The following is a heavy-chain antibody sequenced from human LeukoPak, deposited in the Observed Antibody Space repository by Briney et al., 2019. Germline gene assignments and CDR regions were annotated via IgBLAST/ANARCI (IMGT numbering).Heavy chain of an antibody. CDR2: ISYDGSNK. Sequence: GGSLRLSCAASGFTFSSYAMHWVRQAPGKGLEWVAVISYDGSNKYYADSVKGRFTISRDNSKNTLYLQMNSLRAEDTAVYYCARAITIFGVVIPRPNWFDPWGQGTLVTVSS. CDR1: GFTFSSYA. J-gene: IGHJ5*02. V-gene: IGHV3-30-3*01. D-gene: IGHD3-3*01. CDR3: ARAITIFGVVIPRPNWFDP.